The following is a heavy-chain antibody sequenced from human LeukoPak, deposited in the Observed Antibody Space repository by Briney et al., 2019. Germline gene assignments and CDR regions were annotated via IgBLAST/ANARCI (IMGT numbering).Heavy chain of an antibody. D-gene: IGHD3-16*01. CDR3: ATGYEWGIGSYFDY. Sequence: PGGSLRLSCAASGFTFSSYSMNWVRQAPGKGLEWVSTINSYSSYIYYADSVKGRFTISRDNAKNSLYLQMNSLRAEDRAVYYWATGYEWGIGSYFDYWGQGTLVTVSS. J-gene: IGHJ4*02. CDR2: INSYSSYI. CDR1: GFTFSSYS. V-gene: IGHV3-21*01.